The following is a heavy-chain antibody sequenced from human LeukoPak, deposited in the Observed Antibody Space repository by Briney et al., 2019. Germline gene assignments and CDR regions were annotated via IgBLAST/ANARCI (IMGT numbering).Heavy chain of an antibody. CDR2: IYSGGST. CDR1: GFTVSSNY. J-gene: IGHJ4*02. Sequence: LSGGSLRLSCAASGFTVSSNYMSWVRQAPGKGLEWVSVIYSGGSTYYADSVKGRFTISRDNSKNTLYLQMNSLRAEDTAVYYCAREPYYYGSGRAWYFDYWGQGTLVTVSS. D-gene: IGHD3-10*01. CDR3: AREPYYYGSGRAWYFDY. V-gene: IGHV3-53*01.